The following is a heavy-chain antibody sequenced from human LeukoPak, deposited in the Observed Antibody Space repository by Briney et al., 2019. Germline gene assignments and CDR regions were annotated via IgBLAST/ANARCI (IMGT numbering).Heavy chain of an antibody. CDR3: TRDRWYSSSYSGSWYFDY. D-gene: IGHD6-13*01. CDR2: IYHSGST. CDR1: GYFISSGYY. J-gene: IGHJ4*02. V-gene: IGHV4-38-2*02. Sequence: PSGTLSLTCAVSGYFISSGYYWGWIRQPPGKGLEWIGSIYHSGSTYYNPSLKSRVTISVDTSKNQFALKLSSVTAADTAVYYCTRDRWYSSSYSGSWYFDYWGQGTLVTVSS.